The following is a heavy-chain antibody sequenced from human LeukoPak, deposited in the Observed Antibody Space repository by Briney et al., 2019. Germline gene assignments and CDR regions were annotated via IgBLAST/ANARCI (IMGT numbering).Heavy chain of an antibody. CDR1: GFTFSDYY. J-gene: IGHJ5*02. D-gene: IGHD3-22*01. CDR3: ARDPPMGYSSGSPHGGHNWFDP. Sequence: GGSLRLSCAASGFTFSDYYMSWIRQAPGKGLEWVSYISSSGSTIYYADSVKGRFTISRDNAKNSLYLQMNSLRAEGTAVYYCARDPPMGYSSGSPHGGHNWFDPWGQGTLVTVSS. V-gene: IGHV3-11*01. CDR2: ISSSGSTI.